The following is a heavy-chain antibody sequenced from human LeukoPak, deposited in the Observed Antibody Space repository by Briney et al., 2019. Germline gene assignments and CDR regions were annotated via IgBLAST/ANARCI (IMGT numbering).Heavy chain of an antibody. CDR1: GYTFTGYY. J-gene: IGHJ5*02. D-gene: IGHD3-3*01. Sequence: ASVKVSCKASGYTFTGYYMHWVRQAPGQGLEWMGWINPNSGGTNYAQKFQGRVTMTRDTSISTAYMELSRLRSDDTAVYYCARDPPGMDYDFWSGYWNWFDPRGQGTLVIVSS. V-gene: IGHV1-2*02. CDR3: ARDPPGMDYDFWSGYWNWFDP. CDR2: INPNSGGT.